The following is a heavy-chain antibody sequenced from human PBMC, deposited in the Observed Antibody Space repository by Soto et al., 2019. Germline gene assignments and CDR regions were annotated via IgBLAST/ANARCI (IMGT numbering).Heavy chain of an antibody. CDR3: AKDRLGDGYNAILNWFDP. D-gene: IGHD5-12*01. CDR1: GFTFNRFS. CDR2: MSYDGSNK. V-gene: IGHV3-30*18. J-gene: IGHJ5*02. Sequence: QLVESGGGVVQPGRSLRLSCAASGFTFNRFSMHWVRQAPGKGLEWVAVMSYDGSNKYYADSVKGRFTISRDNSKNTLFLQMNSLSAEDTAVYYCAKDRLGDGYNAILNWFDPWGQGTLVTVSS.